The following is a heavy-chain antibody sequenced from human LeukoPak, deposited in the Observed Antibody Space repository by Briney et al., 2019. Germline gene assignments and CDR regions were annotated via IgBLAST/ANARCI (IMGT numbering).Heavy chain of an antibody. CDR2: IAAGNANT. Sequence: GASVKVSCKASGYTFTAYNIHWLRQAPGQRLEWMGWIAAGNANTKYSQKFQGRVTLTRDTSASTAYMELSSLTSEDTAVFYCARGAVAAHFDYWGQGTLVTVSS. V-gene: IGHV1-3*01. D-gene: IGHD6-19*01. J-gene: IGHJ4*02. CDR3: ARGAVAAHFDY. CDR1: GYTFTAYN.